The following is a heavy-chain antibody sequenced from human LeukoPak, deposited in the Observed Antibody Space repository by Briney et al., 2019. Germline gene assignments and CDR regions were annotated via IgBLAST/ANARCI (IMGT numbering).Heavy chain of an antibody. CDR2: INPSDSYT. CDR1: GCSFTSYW. J-gene: IGHJ4*02. CDR3: ASPVGDSYGSGLDY. D-gene: IGHD3-10*01. V-gene: IGHV5-10-1*01. Sequence: GESLKISCKGSGCSFTSYWISWVRQMPGKGLEWMGRINPSDSYTNYSPSFQGHVTISSDKSISTAYLHWSSLKASDTAMYYCASPVGDSYGSGLDYWGQGTLVTVSS.